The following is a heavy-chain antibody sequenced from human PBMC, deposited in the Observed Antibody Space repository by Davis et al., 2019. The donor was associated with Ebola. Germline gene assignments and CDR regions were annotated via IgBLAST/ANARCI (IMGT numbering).Heavy chain of an antibody. V-gene: IGHV3-30*02. Sequence: GGSLRLSCTVSGGSISSSSYYWGWVRQAPGKGLEWVAVIWYDGSEKYYADSVKGRFTISRDNSKNTLYLQMNSLRAEDTAVYYCAKDWYSSSPTDLLYYYYGMDVWGQGTTVTVSS. J-gene: IGHJ6*02. D-gene: IGHD6-6*01. CDR1: GGSISSSSYY. CDR3: AKDWYSSSPTDLLYYYYGMDV. CDR2: IWYDGSEK.